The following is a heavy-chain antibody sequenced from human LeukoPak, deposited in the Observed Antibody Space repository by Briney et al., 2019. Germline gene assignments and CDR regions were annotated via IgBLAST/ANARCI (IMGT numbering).Heavy chain of an antibody. D-gene: IGHD3-16*02. Sequence: GGSLRLSCAASGFTFSNYVMKWVRQAPGRGREWVSAISGSGGDTYYADSVRGRFSISRENSKNTLYLQMNSLRAEDTAVYYCAKWVIGRNFDYWGQGTLVTVSS. J-gene: IGHJ4*02. CDR2: ISGSGGDT. CDR3: AKWVIGRNFDY. CDR1: GFTFSNYV. V-gene: IGHV3-23*01.